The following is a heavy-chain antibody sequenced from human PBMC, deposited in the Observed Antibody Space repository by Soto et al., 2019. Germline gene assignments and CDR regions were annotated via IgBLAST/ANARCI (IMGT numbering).Heavy chain of an antibody. Sequence: PSDTLSLTCTGCGGSISSYYLTWIRQPPGKGLEWIGYIYYSGSTNYNPSLKSRVTISVDTSKNQFSLKLSSVTAADTAVYYCARVSGYDAGPFNYYYYGMDVWGQGTTVTVSS. CDR1: GGSISSYY. V-gene: IGHV4-59*07. D-gene: IGHD5-12*01. J-gene: IGHJ6*02. CDR3: ARVSGYDAGPFNYYYYGMDV. CDR2: IYYSGST.